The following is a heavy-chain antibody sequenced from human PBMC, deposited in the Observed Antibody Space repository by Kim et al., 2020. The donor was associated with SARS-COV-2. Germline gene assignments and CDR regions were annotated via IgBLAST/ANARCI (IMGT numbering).Heavy chain of an antibody. D-gene: IGHD4-17*01. J-gene: IGHJ5*02. Sequence: PSPKSRVTISVDTAKNQFSPKLSSVTAADTAVYYCARHGRGRYGQVGFDPWGQGTLVTVSS. V-gene: IGHV4-39*01. CDR3: ARHGRGRYGQVGFDP.